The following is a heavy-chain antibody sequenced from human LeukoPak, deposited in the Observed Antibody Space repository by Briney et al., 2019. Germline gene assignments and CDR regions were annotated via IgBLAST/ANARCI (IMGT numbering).Heavy chain of an antibody. CDR1: GYTFTTYG. V-gene: IGHV1-18*01. D-gene: IGHD3-3*02. CDR2: INAYNGNI. J-gene: IGHJ4*02. Sequence: GGSMTVSCTASGYTFTTYGFSWVRQAPGQGLEWMGWINAYNGNINYAEKLQGRVTMTTDTSTNTAYMELRSLTSDDTAVYYCARDHSIRGQLFDYWGQGTLVTVSS. CDR3: ARDHSIRGQLFDY.